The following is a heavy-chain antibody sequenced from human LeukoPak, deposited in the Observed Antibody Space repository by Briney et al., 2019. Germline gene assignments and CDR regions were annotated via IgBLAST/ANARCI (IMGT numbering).Heavy chain of an antibody. CDR1: GFTFSSYA. D-gene: IGHD3-10*01. Sequence: GGSLRLSCAASGFTFSSYAVSWVRQAPGKGLECVSAISGSGGSTYYADSVKGRFTISRDNSKNTLYLQMNSLRAEDTAVYYCAREYYYGSGRAYYYGMDVWGKGTTVTVSS. J-gene: IGHJ6*04. CDR2: ISGSGGST. V-gene: IGHV3-23*01. CDR3: AREYYYGSGRAYYYGMDV.